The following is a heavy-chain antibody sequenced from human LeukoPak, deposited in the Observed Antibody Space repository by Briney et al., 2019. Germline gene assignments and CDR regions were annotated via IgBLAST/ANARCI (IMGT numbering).Heavy chain of an antibody. CDR1: GFTLSSYA. D-gene: IGHD3-10*01. Sequence: GGSLRLSCAASGFTLSSYAMSWDRQAPGKGLEWVSAISGSGGSTYYADSVKGRFTISRDNAKNSLYLQMNSLRAEDTAVYYCARDSGNYGQLDAFDIWGQGTMVTVSS. V-gene: IGHV3-23*01. CDR2: ISGSGGST. CDR3: ARDSGNYGQLDAFDI. J-gene: IGHJ3*02.